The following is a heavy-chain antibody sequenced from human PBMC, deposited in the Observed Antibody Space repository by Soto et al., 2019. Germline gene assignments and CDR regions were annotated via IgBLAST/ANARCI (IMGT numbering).Heavy chain of an antibody. V-gene: IGHV4-38-2*02. Sequence: PSECMSLACTVASYSISIGSSWWWIRQHPGKGPEWIASNDHGGNTFYNPSLKSRVTVTVDKSNNKVYMKLRSVTAADTAVYYCAKDHVMVVAGSTFDYWGHGTLVTVSS. CDR1: SYSISIGSS. D-gene: IGHD6-19*01. CDR3: AKDHVMVVAGSTFDY. J-gene: IGHJ4*01. CDR2: NDHGGNT.